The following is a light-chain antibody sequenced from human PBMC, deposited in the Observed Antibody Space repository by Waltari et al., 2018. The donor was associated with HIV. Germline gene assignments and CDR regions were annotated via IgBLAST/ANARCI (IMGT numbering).Light chain of an antibody. CDR3: QQSYRIPYT. V-gene: IGKV1-39*01. J-gene: IGKJ2*01. CDR2: TTS. CDR1: QNITTF. Sequence: DIQMTQSPSPLSASLGCRVTIACRASQNITTFLNWYQQRPGRAPELLIYTTSNLQSGVPSRFRGSGSGTNFVLTITNVQPEDLATYSCQQSYRIPYTFGQGTKVHI.